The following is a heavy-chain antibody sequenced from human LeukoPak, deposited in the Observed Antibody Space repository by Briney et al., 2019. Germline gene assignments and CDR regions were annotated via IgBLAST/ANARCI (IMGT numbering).Heavy chain of an antibody. CDR2: IKQDGSQT. CDR3: ARLYCSGATCYANLDY. V-gene: IGHV3-7*04. CDR1: GFTFSTYW. J-gene: IGHJ4*02. Sequence: GGSLRLSCAASGFTFSTYWMSWVRQAPGKGLEWVANIKQDGSQTYYVDSVRGRFTISRDNAKNSLYLQMNSLTAEDTAVYYCARLYCSGATCYANLDYWGQGTLVAASS. D-gene: IGHD2-15*01.